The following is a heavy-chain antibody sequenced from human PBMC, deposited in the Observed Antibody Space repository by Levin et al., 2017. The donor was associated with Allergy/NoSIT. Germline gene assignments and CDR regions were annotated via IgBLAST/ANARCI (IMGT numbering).Heavy chain of an antibody. J-gene: IGHJ4*02. Sequence: LSLTCAASGFPLTNYAMNWVRQAPGKGLEWVSVISGNGGTTYYADSVKGRFSISRDNSKNTLYLHMNSLRAEDTAVYYCAKVLSTTIFGVDSLFDYWGQGTLVTVSS. V-gene: IGHV3-23*01. CDR1: GFPLTNYA. CDR3: AKVLSTTIFGVDSLFDY. D-gene: IGHD3-3*01. CDR2: ISGNGGTT.